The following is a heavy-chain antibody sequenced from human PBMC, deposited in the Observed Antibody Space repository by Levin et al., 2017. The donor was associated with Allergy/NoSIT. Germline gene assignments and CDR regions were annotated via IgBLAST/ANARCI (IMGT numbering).Heavy chain of an antibody. V-gene: IGHV3-48*02. J-gene: IGHJ3*02. CDR3: AGQIGGDSFDI. Sequence: PGGSLRLSCAASRFIFRNYGMNWLRQTPGKGLDWVSYISSSGSATFYADSVKGRFTVSRDNAKSSLFLQMNSLRDEDTAVYYCAGQIGGDSFDIWGQGTMVTVSS. D-gene: IGHD3-10*01. CDR2: ISSSGSAT. CDR1: RFIFRNYG.